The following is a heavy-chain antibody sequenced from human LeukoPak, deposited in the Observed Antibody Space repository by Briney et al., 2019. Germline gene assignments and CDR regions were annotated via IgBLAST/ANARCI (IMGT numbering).Heavy chain of an antibody. J-gene: IGHJ4*02. V-gene: IGHV3-9*01. CDR3: AKGGVNMVRGASGY. Sequence: GRFLRLSCAASGFTFDDYGMHWVRQAPGKGLEWVSGISWNSGSIGYADSVKGRFTISRDNAKNSLYLQMNSLRAEDTALYYCAKGGVNMVRGASGYWGQGTLVTVSS. D-gene: IGHD3-10*01. CDR1: GFTFDDYG. CDR2: ISWNSGSI.